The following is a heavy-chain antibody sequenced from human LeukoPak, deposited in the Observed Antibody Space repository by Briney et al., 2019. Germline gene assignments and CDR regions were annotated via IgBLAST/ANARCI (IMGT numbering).Heavy chain of an antibody. CDR1: GFTFNGYA. CDR2: MSGSRGSA. V-gene: IGHV3-23*01. D-gene: IGHD3-9*01. CDR3: AKDRELTGEYYLDY. Sequence: GGSLTLACAGSGFTFNGYALSRVRQGPGKGLEWVSSMSGSRGSAYYADFVKGRFTISRDNPKNTLYLQMNSLRAEDTAVYYCAKDRELTGEYYLDYWGQGTLVTVSS. J-gene: IGHJ4*02.